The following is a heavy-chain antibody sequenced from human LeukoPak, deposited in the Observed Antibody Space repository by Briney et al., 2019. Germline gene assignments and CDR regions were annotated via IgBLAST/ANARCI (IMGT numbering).Heavy chain of an antibody. CDR1: GGSISSSSYY. J-gene: IGHJ5*02. Sequence: PSGTLSLTCTVSGGSISSSSYYWGWIRQPPGKGLEWIGSIYYSGSTYYNPSLKSRVTISVDTSKNQFSLKLSSVTAADTAVYYCARDKVYWFDPWGQGTLVTVSS. CDR2: IYYSGST. CDR3: ARDKVYWFDP. V-gene: IGHV4-39*07.